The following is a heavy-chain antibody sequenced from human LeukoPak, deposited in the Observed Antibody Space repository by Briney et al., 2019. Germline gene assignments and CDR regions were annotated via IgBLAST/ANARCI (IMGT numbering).Heavy chain of an antibody. CDR1: GYSFNNYW. J-gene: IGHJ4*02. Sequence: GESLQISCKGSGYSFNNYWIGWVRQMPGKGLEWMGVIYPGDSDTRYSPSFQGQVTISADKSIRTAYLQWSSLKASDTAMYYCSRQFTIDTSGYYHDFWGQGTLVTVSS. D-gene: IGHD3-22*01. CDR3: SRQFTIDTSGYYHDF. CDR2: IYPGDSDT. V-gene: IGHV5-51*01.